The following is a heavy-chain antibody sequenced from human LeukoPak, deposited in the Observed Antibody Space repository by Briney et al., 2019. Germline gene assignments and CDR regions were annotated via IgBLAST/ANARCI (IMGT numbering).Heavy chain of an antibody. CDR2: IYYSGST. CDR3: ASGYYGYYYYYGMNV. D-gene: IGHD3-3*01. CDR1: DDSISSNSYY. J-gene: IGHJ6*02. Sequence: SETLSLTCTVSDDSISSNSYYWGWIRQPPGKGLEWIGSIYYSGSTYYNPSLKSRVTISVDTSKNQFSLKLSSVTAADTAVYYCASGYYGYYYYYGMNVWGQGTTVTVSS. V-gene: IGHV4-39*01.